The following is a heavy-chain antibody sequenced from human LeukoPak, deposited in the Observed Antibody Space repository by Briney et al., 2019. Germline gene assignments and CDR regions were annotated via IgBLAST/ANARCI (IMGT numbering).Heavy chain of an antibody. J-gene: IGHJ6*03. V-gene: IGHV1-69*13. CDR2: IIPIFGTA. CDR3: AREVGGTGTTPEDPDYYYYMDV. Sequence: SVKVSCKASGGTFSSYAISWVRQAPGQGLEWMGGIIPIFGTANYAQKFQGRVTITADESTSTAYMGLSSLRSEDTAVYYCAREVGGTGTTPEDPDYYYYMDVWGKGTTVTVSS. D-gene: IGHD1-7*01. CDR1: GGTFSSYA.